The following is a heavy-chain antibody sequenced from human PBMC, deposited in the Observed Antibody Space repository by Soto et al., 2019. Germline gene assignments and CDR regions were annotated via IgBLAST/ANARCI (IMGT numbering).Heavy chain of an antibody. V-gene: IGHV4-39*01. CDR1: GDSISSTSYY. CDR3: ARARIDLLIDSTKTFDS. J-gene: IGHJ4*02. Sequence: SETLSLTCTVSGDSISSTSYYWGWIRQPPGKGLEWIGSIYYGGSTYYNPSLKSRVTISVDTSKNQFSLKLNSVTAADTAVFYCARARIDLLIDSTKTFDSWGLGALVTVSS. D-gene: IGHD3-9*01. CDR2: IYYGGST.